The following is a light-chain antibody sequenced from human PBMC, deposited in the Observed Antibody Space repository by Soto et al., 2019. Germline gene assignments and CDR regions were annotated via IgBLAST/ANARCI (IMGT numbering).Light chain of an antibody. V-gene: IGKV1-39*01. CDR2: AAS. Sequence: DIQMTQSPSSLSASTGDRVTITCRASQSISNYLNWYQQKPGTAPKLLIYAASSLQSGVPSRFSGSGSGTDFTLTISSLQPEDFATYYCQQSYSTHGTFGQGTKLEIK. J-gene: IGKJ2*02. CDR1: QSISNY. CDR3: QQSYSTHGT.